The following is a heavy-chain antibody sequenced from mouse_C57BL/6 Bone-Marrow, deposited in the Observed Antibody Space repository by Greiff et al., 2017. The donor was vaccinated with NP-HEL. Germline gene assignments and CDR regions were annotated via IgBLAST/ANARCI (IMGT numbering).Heavy chain of an antibody. D-gene: IGHD1-1*01. CDR1: GYTFTSYT. Sequence: VQLQQSGAELARPGASVKMSCKASGYTFTSYTMHWVKQRPGQGLEWIGYINPSSGYTKYNQKFKDKATLTADKSSSTAYMQLSSLTSEDSAVYYCANSHYYGSSDGWYFDVWGTGTTVTVSS. V-gene: IGHV1-4*01. J-gene: IGHJ1*03. CDR2: INPSSGYT. CDR3: ANSHYYGSSDGWYFDV.